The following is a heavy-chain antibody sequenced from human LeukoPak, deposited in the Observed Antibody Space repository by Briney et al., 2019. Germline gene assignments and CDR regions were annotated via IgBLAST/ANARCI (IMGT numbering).Heavy chain of an antibody. J-gene: IGHJ4*02. CDR2: IYTSGNT. CDR3: ARDKYFYDSSASIRFDY. V-gene: IGHV4-4*07. Sequence: SETLSLTCTVSGGSSSRYYWSWIRQPAGKGLEWIGHIYTSGNTNYNPSLKSRVSMSVDTSKNQFSLKLSSVTAADTAVYYCARDKYFYDSSASIRFDYWGPGTLVTASS. D-gene: IGHD3-22*01. CDR1: GGSSSRYY.